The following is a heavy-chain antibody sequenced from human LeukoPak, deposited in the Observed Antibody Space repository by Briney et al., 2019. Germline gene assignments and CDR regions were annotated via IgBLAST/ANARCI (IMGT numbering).Heavy chain of an antibody. J-gene: IGHJ4*02. D-gene: IGHD2-2*01. V-gene: IGHV3-48*02. Sequence: GGSLRLSCAASGFTFSTYNINWVRQAPGKGLEWVSYISSSSSTKYYAESVKGRFTISRDDAKNSLYLQMNSLRDEDTAVYYCARGRWHCSITTCLNSFDYWGQGTLVTVSS. CDR2: ISSSSSTK. CDR1: GFTFSTYN. CDR3: ARGRWHCSITTCLNSFDY.